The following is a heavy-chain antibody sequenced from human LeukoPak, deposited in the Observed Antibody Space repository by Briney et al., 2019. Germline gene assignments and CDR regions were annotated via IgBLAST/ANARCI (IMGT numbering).Heavy chain of an antibody. J-gene: IGHJ4*02. CDR3: ARSRNGDYASDY. V-gene: IGHV1-46*01. Sequence: ASVTVSFKASGYTFTIYDINWVRQATGQGLEWMGIINPSGGSTSYAQKFQGRVTMTRDMSTSTVYMELSSLRSEDTAVYYCARSRNGDYASDYWGQGTLVTVSS. D-gene: IGHD4-17*01. CDR1: GYTFTIYD. CDR2: INPSGGST.